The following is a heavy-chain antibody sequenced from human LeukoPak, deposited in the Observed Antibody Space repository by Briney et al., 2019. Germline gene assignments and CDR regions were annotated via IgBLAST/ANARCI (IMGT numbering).Heavy chain of an antibody. J-gene: IGHJ4*02. Sequence: GTSVKVSCKASGYTFTSYGISWVRQAPGQGLEWRGGISAYNGSTNYAQKLQDRVTMTTDTSTSTAYMELRSLRSDDTAVYYCARSLRIQLWSANFDYWGQGTLVTVSS. V-gene: IGHV1-18*01. CDR2: ISAYNGST. CDR3: ARSLRIQLWSANFDY. D-gene: IGHD5-18*01. CDR1: GYTFTSYG.